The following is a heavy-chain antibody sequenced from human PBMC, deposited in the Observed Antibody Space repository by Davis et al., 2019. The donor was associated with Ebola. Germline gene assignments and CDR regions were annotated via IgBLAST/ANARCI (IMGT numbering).Heavy chain of an antibody. CDR1: GFTFSSYA. J-gene: IGHJ4*02. V-gene: IGHV3-64D*08. CDR3: ARGDRDDYVWGSYRRYFDY. D-gene: IGHD3-16*02. CDR2: ISSNGGST. Sequence: GESLKISCSASGFTFSSYAMHWVRQAPGKGLEYVSAISSNGGSTYYADSVKGRFTISRDNSKNTLYLQMSSLRAEDTAVYYCARGDRDDYVWGSYRRYFDYWGQGTLVTVSS.